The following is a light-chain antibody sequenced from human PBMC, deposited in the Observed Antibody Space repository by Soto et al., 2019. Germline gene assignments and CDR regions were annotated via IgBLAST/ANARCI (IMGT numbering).Light chain of an antibody. CDR3: QQYYDLYPIT. V-gene: IGKV1-33*01. Sequence: IQMTQSPSSLSASVGYRFTITCQASHDISNFLSWFQQRPXAAPELLIYDASRLIPGVPSRFSGSGSGTYFTLTISSLQHEDIATYYCQQYYDLYPITFGQGTRLEIK. J-gene: IGKJ5*01. CDR1: HDISNF. CDR2: DAS.